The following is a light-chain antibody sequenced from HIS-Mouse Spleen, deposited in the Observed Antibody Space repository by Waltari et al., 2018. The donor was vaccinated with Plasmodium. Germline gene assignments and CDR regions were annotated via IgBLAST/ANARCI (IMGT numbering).Light chain of an antibody. Sequence: SYELTQPPSVSVSLGQMARITCSGEALPKKYAYWYQQKPGQFPVLVLYKDSERPSGIPGRCSGSSSGTIVTLTISGVQAEDEADYYCLSADSSGTWVFGGGTKLTVL. CDR1: ALPKKY. V-gene: IGLV3-16*01. CDR2: KDS. J-gene: IGLJ3*02. CDR3: LSADSSGTWV.